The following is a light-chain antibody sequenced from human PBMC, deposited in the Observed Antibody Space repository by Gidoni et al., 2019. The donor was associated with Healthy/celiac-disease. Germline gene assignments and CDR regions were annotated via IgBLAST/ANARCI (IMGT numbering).Light chain of an antibody. J-gene: IGKJ3*01. CDR2: GAS. V-gene: IGKV3-15*01. CDR1: QSVSSN. CDR3: QQYNNWPPGGGV. Sequence: EIVMTQSPATLSVSPGERATLSCRASQSVSSNLAWYQQKPGQAPRLLIYGASTRATGIPARFSGSGFGKEVPPTIRSLQFEDFAVYYWQQYNNWPPGGGVFGPGTKVDIK.